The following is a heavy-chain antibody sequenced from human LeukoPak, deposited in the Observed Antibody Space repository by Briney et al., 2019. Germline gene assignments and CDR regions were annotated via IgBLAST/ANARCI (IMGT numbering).Heavy chain of an antibody. CDR1: GFTFSTFD. D-gene: IGHD3-10*01. Sequence: TGGSLRLSCAAPGFTFSTFDMHWVRHGTGKGLEWVSGICTAGDTHYPDSVKGRFTISRENAKNSLYLQMNSLRAGDTAVYYCARAGQWFSDAYDIWGQGTMVTVSS. V-gene: IGHV3-13*01. CDR2: ICTAGDT. J-gene: IGHJ3*02. CDR3: ARAGQWFSDAYDI.